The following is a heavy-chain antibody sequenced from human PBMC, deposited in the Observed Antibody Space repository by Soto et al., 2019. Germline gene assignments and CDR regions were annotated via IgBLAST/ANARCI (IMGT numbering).Heavy chain of an antibody. V-gene: IGHV3-74*02. CDR1: GFTFSNYW. D-gene: IGHD2-15*01. CDR2: INSDGSVS. J-gene: IGHJ6*03. Sequence: EVQLVESGGGLVQPGGSLRLSCAASGFTFSNYWMYWVRQAPGKGLEWVSRINSDGSVSSYADSVKGRLTISRDNVKNPQEQQMDSLRADDTAVDDCARGDCVGGACYSLAGSFYYYMDVGGDGTTVPVCS. CDR3: ARGDCVGGACYSLAGSFYYYMDV.